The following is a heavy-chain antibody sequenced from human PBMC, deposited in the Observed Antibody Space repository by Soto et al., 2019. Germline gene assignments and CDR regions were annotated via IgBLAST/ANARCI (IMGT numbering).Heavy chain of an antibody. V-gene: IGHV1-69*04. CDR2: IIPILDIT. CDR1: GGTFSSYT. Sequence: SVKVSCKASGGTFSSYTISWVRQAPGQGLEWMGRIIPILDITSYAQKFQGRVTIIADRSTSTAYMELSSLRSEDTAVYYCARDFRIGPGVAVADPDKALDYWGQGTLVTVSS. J-gene: IGHJ4*02. CDR3: ARDFRIGPGVAVADPDKALDY. D-gene: IGHD6-19*01.